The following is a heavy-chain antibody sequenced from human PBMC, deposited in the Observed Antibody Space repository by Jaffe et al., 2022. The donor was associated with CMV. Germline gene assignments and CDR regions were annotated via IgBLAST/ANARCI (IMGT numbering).Heavy chain of an antibody. D-gene: IGHD3-3*01. CDR3: AREFITIFGVVISADYYYYGMDV. J-gene: IGHJ6*02. CDR2: ISSSSSYI. V-gene: IGHV3-21*01. CDR1: GFTFSSYS. Sequence: EVQLVESGGGLVKPGGSLRLSCAASGFTFSSYSMNWVRQAPGKGLEWVSSISSSSSYIYYADSVKGRFTISRDNAKNSLYLQMNSLRAEDTAVYYCAREFITIFGVVISADYYYYGMDVWGQGTTVTVSS.